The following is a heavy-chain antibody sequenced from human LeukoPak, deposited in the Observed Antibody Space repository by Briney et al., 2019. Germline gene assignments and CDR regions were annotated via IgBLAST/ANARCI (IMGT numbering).Heavy chain of an antibody. CDR3: AKGDSSSWPFDY. CDR1: GFTFNCA. J-gene: IGHJ4*02. D-gene: IGHD6-13*01. CDR2: ISGSGGST. Sequence: GGSLRLSCAASGFTFNCAMSWVRQAPGKGLEWVSSISGSGGSTYYADSVKGRFTISRDNSKNTPYLQMNSLRAEDTAVYYCAKGDSSSWPFDYWGQGTLVTVSS. V-gene: IGHV3-23*01.